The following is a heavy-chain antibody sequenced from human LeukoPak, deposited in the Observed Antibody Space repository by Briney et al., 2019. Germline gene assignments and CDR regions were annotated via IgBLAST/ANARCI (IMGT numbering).Heavy chain of an antibody. Sequence: GGSLRLSCAASGFTFSSYWMSWVRQAPGKGLEWVANIKQDGSEKYYVDSVKGRFTISRDNAKNSLYLQMNSLRAEDTAVYYCARGDYYDRTGAFDIWGQGTMVTVSS. D-gene: IGHD3-22*01. V-gene: IGHV3-7*01. CDR1: GFTFSSYW. CDR3: ARGDYYDRTGAFDI. CDR2: IKQDGSEK. J-gene: IGHJ3*02.